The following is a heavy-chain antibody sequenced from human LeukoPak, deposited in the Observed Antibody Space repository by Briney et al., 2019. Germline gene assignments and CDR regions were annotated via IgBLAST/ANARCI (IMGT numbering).Heavy chain of an antibody. CDR2: IIPILGIA. CDR1: GYTFTGYY. CDR3: ASLSGSYSYYFDY. J-gene: IGHJ4*02. D-gene: IGHD1-26*01. Sequence: GASVKVSCKASGYTFTGYYMHWVRQAPGQGLEWMGRIIPILGIANYAQKFQGRVTITADKSTSTAYMELSSLRSEDTAVYYCASLSGSYSYYFDYWGQGTLVTVSS. V-gene: IGHV1-69*02.